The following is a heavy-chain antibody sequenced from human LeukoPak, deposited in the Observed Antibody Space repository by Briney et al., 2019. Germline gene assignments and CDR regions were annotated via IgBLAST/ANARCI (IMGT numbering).Heavy chain of an antibody. J-gene: IGHJ4*02. CDR3: ASWELGY. CDR1: GYSISSGYY. CDR2: IYHSGST. V-gene: IGHV4-38-2*02. Sequence: PSETLSLTCTVSGYSISSGYYWGWIRQPPGKGLEWIGSIYHSGSTYYNPSLKSRVTISVDTSKNQFSLKLSSVTAADTAVYYCASWELGYWGQGTLVTVSS. D-gene: IGHD1-26*01.